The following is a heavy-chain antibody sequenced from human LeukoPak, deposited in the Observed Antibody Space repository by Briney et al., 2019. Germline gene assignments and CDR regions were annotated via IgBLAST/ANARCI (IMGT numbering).Heavy chain of an antibody. Sequence: SGPTLVKPTQTLTLTCTFSGFSLSTTGVAVAWIRQPPGKALEWLTVTYWNNDKSYSPSLKSRLTITKDTSKNQVVLIMANMDPVDTGTYYCAHKGRGSGSYTMWGQGTLVTVSS. J-gene: IGHJ4*02. CDR2: TYWNNDK. CDR3: AHKGRGSGSYTM. D-gene: IGHD3-10*01. V-gene: IGHV2-5*01. CDR1: GFSLSTTGVA.